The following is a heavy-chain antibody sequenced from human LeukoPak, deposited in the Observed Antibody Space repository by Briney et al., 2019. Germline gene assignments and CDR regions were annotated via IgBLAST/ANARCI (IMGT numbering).Heavy chain of an antibody. V-gene: IGHV4-39*01. CDR3: ARHAEYNSGWHFYLDH. CDR1: GVSTTNGIYY. D-gene: IGHD6-19*01. CDR2: VHNIGST. Sequence: PSETLSLTCTVSGVSTTNGIYYWAWTRQPPGKGLEWIGSVHNIGSTYYNLSLRSRVTMSIDTSKNQFSLPLTSVTAADTAVYYCARHAEYNSGWHFYLDHWGQGILVTVSS. J-gene: IGHJ4*02.